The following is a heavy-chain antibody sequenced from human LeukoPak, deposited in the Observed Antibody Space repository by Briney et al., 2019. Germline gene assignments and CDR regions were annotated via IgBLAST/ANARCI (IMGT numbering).Heavy chain of an antibody. CDR1: GDTFTGYY. V-gene: IGHV1-2*02. CDR3: ASTPGYSSGWYEDYFHY. J-gene: IGHJ4*02. Sequence: ASVKVSCKASGDTFTGYYMHWVRQAPGQGLEWMGWIYPNSGGTNYAQKVQGRVTMTRDTSISTAYMEMSRLRADDTAVYYCASTPGYSSGWYEDYFHYWGQGTLVTVSS. CDR2: IYPNSGGT. D-gene: IGHD6-19*01.